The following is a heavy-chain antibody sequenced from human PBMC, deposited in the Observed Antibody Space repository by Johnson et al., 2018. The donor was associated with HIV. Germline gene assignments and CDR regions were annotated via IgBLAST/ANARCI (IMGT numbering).Heavy chain of an antibody. Sequence: VQLVESGGGLVQPGGSLRLSCAASGFTFSSYDMHWVRQATGKGLEWVSAIGTAGDTYYPGSVKGRFTISRENAKNSLYLQMNSLRAGDTAVYYCARSGAASIAARGDAFDIWGQGTMVTVSS. V-gene: IGHV3-13*01. J-gene: IGHJ3*02. CDR3: ARSGAASIAARGDAFDI. CDR2: IGTAGDT. D-gene: IGHD6-6*01. CDR1: GFTFSSYD.